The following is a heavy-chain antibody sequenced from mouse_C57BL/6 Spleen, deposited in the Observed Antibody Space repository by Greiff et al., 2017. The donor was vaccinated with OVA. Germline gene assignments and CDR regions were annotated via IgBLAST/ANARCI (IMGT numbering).Heavy chain of an antibody. CDR1: GFTFSDYY. D-gene: IGHD2-4*01. J-gene: IGHJ3*01. CDR3: ARGGDYDGFAY. CDR2: ISNGGGST. V-gene: IGHV5-12*01. Sequence: EVQRVESGGGLVQPGGSLKLSCAASGFTFSDYYMYWVRQTPEKRLEWVAYISNGGGSTYYPDTVKGRFTISRDNAKNTLYLQMSRLKSEDTAMYYCARGGDYDGFAYWGQGTLVTVSA.